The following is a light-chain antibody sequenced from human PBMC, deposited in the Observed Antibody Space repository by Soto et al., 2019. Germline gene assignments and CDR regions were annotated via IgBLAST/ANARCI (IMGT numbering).Light chain of an antibody. Sequence: QSALTQPASVSGSPGQSITISCTGTSSDVGRYNYVSWYQQHPGKVPKLMIFEVSNRPSGISNRFSGSKSGNTASLTISGLQAEDEADYFCSSYTSSSTLVFGGGTKLTVL. CDR3: SSYTSSSTLV. CDR1: SSDVGRYNY. V-gene: IGLV2-14*01. CDR2: EVS. J-gene: IGLJ2*01.